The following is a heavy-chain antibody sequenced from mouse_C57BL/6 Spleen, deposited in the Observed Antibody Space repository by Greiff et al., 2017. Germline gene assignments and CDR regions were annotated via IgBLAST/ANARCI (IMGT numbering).Heavy chain of an antibody. J-gene: IGHJ2*01. CDR1: GFTFSDYY. CDR2: INYDGSST. CDR3: ARERDYSPYFDD. Sequence: DVHLVESEGGLVQPGSSMKLSCTASGFTFSDYYMAWVRQVPEKGLEWVANINYDGSSTYYLDSLKSRFIISRDNAKNILYLQMSSLKSEDTATYYCARERDYSPYFDDWGQGTTLTVSS. D-gene: IGHD2-12*01. V-gene: IGHV5-16*01.